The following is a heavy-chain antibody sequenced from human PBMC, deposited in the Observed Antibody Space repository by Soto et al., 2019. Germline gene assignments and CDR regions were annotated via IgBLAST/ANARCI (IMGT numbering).Heavy chain of an antibody. CDR2: ISTYNGDT. CDR3: ARDRYGDYDRSGYYGMDV. J-gene: IGHJ6*02. CDR1: GYMFITYG. Sequence: QVQLVQSGIEVKNPGASVKVSCKASGYMFITYGISWVRLAPGQGPEWMGWISTYNGDTNYAQRFQGRVTLTTDRSTSTAYMEVRSLRSDDTAVYYCARDRYGDYDRSGYYGMDVWGQGTTVTVSS. D-gene: IGHD4-17*01. V-gene: IGHV1-18*01.